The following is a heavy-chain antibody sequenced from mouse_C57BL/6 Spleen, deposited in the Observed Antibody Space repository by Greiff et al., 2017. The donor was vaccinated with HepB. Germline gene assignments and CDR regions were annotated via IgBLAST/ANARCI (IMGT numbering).Heavy chain of an antibody. V-gene: IGHV1-15*01. J-gene: IGHJ2*01. CDR2: IDPETGGT. D-gene: IGHD1-1*01. Sequence: QVQLQQSGAELVRPGASVTLSCKASGYTFTDYEMHWVKQTPVHGLEWIGAIDPETGGTAYNQKFKGKAILTADKSSSTAYMELRSLTSEDSAVYYCTRYDTVGLDYWGQGTTLTVAS. CDR1: GYTFTDYE. CDR3: TRYDTVGLDY.